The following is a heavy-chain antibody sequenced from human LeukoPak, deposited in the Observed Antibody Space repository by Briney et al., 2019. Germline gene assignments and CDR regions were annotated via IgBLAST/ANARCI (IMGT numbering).Heavy chain of an antibody. Sequence: AGGSLRLSCAASGLSISNDWMSWVRQAPGKGLEWVARVKSKGAGETTDYAARVKGRFTISRDDSKNTLYLQMNSLKTEDTAVYYCTLIQGWGSGSYRDFWGQGTLVTVSS. CDR1: GLSISNDW. D-gene: IGHD3-10*01. V-gene: IGHV3-15*01. J-gene: IGHJ4*02. CDR2: VKSKGAGETT. CDR3: TLIQGWGSGSYRDF.